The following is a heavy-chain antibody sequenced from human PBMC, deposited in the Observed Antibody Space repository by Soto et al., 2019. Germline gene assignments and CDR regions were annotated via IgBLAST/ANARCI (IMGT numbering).Heavy chain of an antibody. D-gene: IGHD1-26*01. Sequence: SVRLSCAASGFSFEEYEMNWVRQAPGQGLEWVSYINQYGKITYYADSVKGRFTVSRDDAKNSLFLQMDSLRAEDTALYYCARAAWSDEGWDHWGQGILVTVS. CDR1: GFSFEEYE. J-gene: IGHJ4*02. CDR3: ARAAWSDEGWDH. CDR2: INQYGKIT. V-gene: IGHV3-48*03.